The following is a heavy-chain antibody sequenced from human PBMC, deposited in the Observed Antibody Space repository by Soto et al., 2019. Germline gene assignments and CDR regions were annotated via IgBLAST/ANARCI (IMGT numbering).Heavy chain of an antibody. V-gene: IGHV3-53*01. CDR1: GFTVSNSY. CDR3: ARGFQSSFGY. Sequence: GGSLRLSCAASGFTVSNSYMSWVRQAPGKGLEWVSVIYSGGSTYYADSVKGRFTISRDSSKNTLYLQMNSLRAEDTAVYYCARGFQSSFGYWGQEPWSPSPQ. D-gene: IGHD2-21*01. CDR2: IYSGGST. J-gene: IGHJ4*01.